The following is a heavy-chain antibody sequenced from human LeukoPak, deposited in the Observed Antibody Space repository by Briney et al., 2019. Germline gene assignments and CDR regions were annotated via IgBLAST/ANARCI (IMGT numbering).Heavy chain of an antibody. CDR1: GYTFTGYY. CDR2: INPNSGGT. J-gene: IGHJ5*02. D-gene: IGHD3-22*01. Sequence: ASVKVSCKASGYTFTGYYMHWVRQAPGQGLEWMGWINPNSGGTNYAQKFQGWVTMTRDTSISTAYMELSRLRSDDTAVYYCARWKAGITMIVAKRGGLDPWGQGTLVTVSS. CDR3: ARWKAGITMIVAKRGGLDP. V-gene: IGHV1-2*04.